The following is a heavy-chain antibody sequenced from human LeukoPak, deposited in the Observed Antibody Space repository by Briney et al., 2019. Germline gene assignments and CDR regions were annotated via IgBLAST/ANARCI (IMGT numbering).Heavy chain of an antibody. Sequence: PGRSLRLSCAASGFTLSSHGMHWVRQAPGKGLEWVAVISYDGSNKYYADSVKGRFTISRDNSKNTLYLQMNSLGAEDTAVYYCAKDQGIQLWLRYTFDIWGQGTMVTVSS. CDR1: GFTLSSHG. V-gene: IGHV3-30*18. CDR3: AKDQGIQLWLRYTFDI. CDR2: ISYDGSNK. D-gene: IGHD5-18*01. J-gene: IGHJ3*02.